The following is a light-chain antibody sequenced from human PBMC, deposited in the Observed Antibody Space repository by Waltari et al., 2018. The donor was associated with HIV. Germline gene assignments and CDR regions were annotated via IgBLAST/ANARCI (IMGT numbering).Light chain of an antibody. CDR2: DVS. J-gene: IGLJ2*01. CDR3: SSYTISSTLVV. CDR1: SSDINGYNY. V-gene: IGLV2-14*01. Sequence: SALTQPASVSGSPGQPTTIACTGNSSDINGYNYAYWYQQHQGKAPKLMLYDVSTRPSGFSIRFSGAKSGNTASLTISGLQADDDAEYYCSSYTISSTLVVFGGGTKRTVL.